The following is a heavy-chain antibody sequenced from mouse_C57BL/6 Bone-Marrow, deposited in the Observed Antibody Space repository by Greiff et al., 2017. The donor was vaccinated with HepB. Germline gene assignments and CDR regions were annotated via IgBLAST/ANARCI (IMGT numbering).Heavy chain of an antibody. D-gene: IGHD1-1*01. CDR2: IYPGDGDT. CDR1: GYAFSSSW. V-gene: IGHV1-82*01. CDR3: ARSVVADY. J-gene: IGHJ2*01. Sequence: QVQLQQSGPELVKPGASVKISCKASGYAFSSSWMNWVKQRPGKGLEWIGRIYPGDGDTNYNGKFKGKATLTADKSSSTAYMQLSSLTSEDSAVYFCARSVVADYWGQGTTRTVSS.